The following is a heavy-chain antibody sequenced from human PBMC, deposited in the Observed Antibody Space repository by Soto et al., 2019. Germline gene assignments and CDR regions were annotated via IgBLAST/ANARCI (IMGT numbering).Heavy chain of an antibody. V-gene: IGHV4-34*01. CDR2: INHSGST. Sequence: PSETLSLTCAVYGGSFSGYYWSWIRQPPGKGLEWIGEINHSGSTNYNPSLKSRVTISVDTSKNQFSLKLSSVTAADTAVYYCARGWLQRYYYYYMDVWGKGTTVTVSS. CDR3: ARGWLQRYYYYYMDV. CDR1: GGSFSGYY. D-gene: IGHD5-18*01. J-gene: IGHJ6*03.